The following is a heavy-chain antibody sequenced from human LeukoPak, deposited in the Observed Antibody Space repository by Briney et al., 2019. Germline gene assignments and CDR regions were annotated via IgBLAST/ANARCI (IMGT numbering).Heavy chain of an antibody. D-gene: IGHD2-2*01. V-gene: IGHV4-4*07. J-gene: IGHJ4*02. CDR3: ARGHRLYQLLLFDL. CDR2: IYTSGST. Sequence: PSETLSLTCTVSGGSISGYYWSWIRQLAGKGLEWIGRIYTSGSTNYNPSLQSRVTMSVDTSKNQFSLNLSSVTAADTAVYFCARGHRLYQLLLFDLWGQGTLVTVSS. CDR1: GGSISGYY.